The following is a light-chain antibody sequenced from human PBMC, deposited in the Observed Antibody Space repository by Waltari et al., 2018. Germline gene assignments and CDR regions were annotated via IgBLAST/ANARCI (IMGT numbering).Light chain of an antibody. CDR1: QSLSSN. V-gene: IGKV3D-15*01. J-gene: IGKJ3*01. CDR2: GAS. CDR3: QQYNNWPPLFT. Sequence: EIVMTQSPATLSASPGDRAPASCRASQSLSSNLAWYQQRPGQAPRLLIYGASTRATGIPARFSGTGSGTEFTLTISSLQSEDFAVYYCQQYNNWPPLFTFGPGTKVDMK.